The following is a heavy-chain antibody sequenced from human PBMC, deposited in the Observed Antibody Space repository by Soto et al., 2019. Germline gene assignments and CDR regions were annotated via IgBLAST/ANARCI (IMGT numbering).Heavy chain of an antibody. CDR3: AHSTFIAAAGSSYFDY. J-gene: IGHJ4*02. CDR1: GFSLSTSGMG. D-gene: IGHD6-13*01. Sequence: QITLKESGPPLVKPTQTLTLTCTFSGFSLSTSGMGVGWIRQPPGKALEWLTLIYWDDDKRYSSSLKSRLTITXATXKXLVVLTMSNMDPVDTATYYCAHSTFIAAAGSSYFDYWGQGTLVTVSA. CDR2: IYWDDDK. V-gene: IGHV2-5*02.